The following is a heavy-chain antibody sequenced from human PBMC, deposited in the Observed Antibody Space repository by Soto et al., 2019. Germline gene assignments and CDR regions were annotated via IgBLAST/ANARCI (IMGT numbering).Heavy chain of an antibody. CDR2: INPNSGGT. J-gene: IGHJ6*02. CDR1: GYTFTGYY. CDR3: ARGMATTYYYYYGMDV. Sequence: QVQLVQSGAEVKKPGASVKVSCKASGYTFTGYYMHWVRQAPGQGLEWMGWINPNSGGTNYAQKFQGWVTMSRDTCISTAYMELSRLRSDDTAVYYCARGMATTYYYYYGMDVWGQGTTVTVSS. V-gene: IGHV1-2*04. D-gene: IGHD5-12*01.